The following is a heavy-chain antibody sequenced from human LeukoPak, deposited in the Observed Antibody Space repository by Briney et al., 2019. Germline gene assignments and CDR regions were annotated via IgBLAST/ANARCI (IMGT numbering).Heavy chain of an antibody. D-gene: IGHD3-9*01. Sequence: PSETLSLTCTVSGGSISGGGYYWSWIRQHPGKGLEWIGYIYYSGSTYYNPSLKSRVTISVDTSKNQFSLKLSSVTAADTAVYYCARVPAIRSRRWFDPWGQGTLVTVSS. CDR2: IYYSGST. CDR3: ARVPAIRSRRWFDP. V-gene: IGHV4-31*03. J-gene: IGHJ5*02. CDR1: GGSISGGGYY.